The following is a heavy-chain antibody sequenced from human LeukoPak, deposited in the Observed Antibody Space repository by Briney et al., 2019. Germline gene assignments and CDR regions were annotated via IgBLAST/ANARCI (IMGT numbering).Heavy chain of an antibody. V-gene: IGHV3-7*01. CDR3: AKGASIRFLEGLFDY. CDR2: MNQDGSEK. D-gene: IGHD3-3*01. Sequence: GGSLRLSCAASGFTFSSYWMSWVRQAPGKGLEWVANMNQDGSEKNYVDSVRGRFTISRDTAKNSLYLQMNSLRAEDTAVYYCAKGASIRFLEGLFDYWGQGTLVTVSS. J-gene: IGHJ4*02. CDR1: GFTFSSYW.